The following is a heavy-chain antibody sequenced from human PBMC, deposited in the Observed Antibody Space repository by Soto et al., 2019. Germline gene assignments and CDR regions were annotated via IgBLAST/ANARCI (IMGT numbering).Heavy chain of an antibody. CDR3: ASSDSSGYFQVPLI. Sequence: VASVKVSCKASGYTFTSYAMHWVRQAPGQRLEWMGWINAGNGNTKYSQKFQGRVTITRDTSASTAYMELSSLRSEDTAVYYCASSDSSGYFQVPLIWGQGXMVTVSS. D-gene: IGHD3-22*01. CDR1: GYTFTSYA. CDR2: INAGNGNT. V-gene: IGHV1-3*01. J-gene: IGHJ3*02.